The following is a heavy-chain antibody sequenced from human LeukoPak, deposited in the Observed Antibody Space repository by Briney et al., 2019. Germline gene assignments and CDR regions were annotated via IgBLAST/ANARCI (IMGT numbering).Heavy chain of an antibody. CDR2: IYHSGST. Sequence: PSETLSLTCAVSGGSISSGGYSWSWIRHPPGKGLEWIGYIYHSGSTYYNPSLQSRLTIAVDTSKNQFSLRLSSVTAADTAVYYCASCATSYSSTPFDYWGQGTLVTVSS. CDR3: ASCATSYSSTPFDY. D-gene: IGHD6-13*01. CDR1: GGSISSGGYS. V-gene: IGHV4-30-2*01. J-gene: IGHJ4*02.